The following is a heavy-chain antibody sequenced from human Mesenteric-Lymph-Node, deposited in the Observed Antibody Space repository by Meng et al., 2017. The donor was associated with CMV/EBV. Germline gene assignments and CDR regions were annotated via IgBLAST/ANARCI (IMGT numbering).Heavy chain of an antibody. CDR3: AREESNHVSTGSYCFDP. Sequence: STFNTYQLHWVRQAPGQGLEWMGIINPSNGLTNYAERFEGRLTMTTDTSTSTLYMELSSLRSEDTAVYFCAREESNHVSTGSYCFDPWGQETLVTVSS. V-gene: IGHV1-46*02. D-gene: IGHD3-9*01. J-gene: IGHJ5*02. CDR2: INPSNGLT. CDR1: STFNTYQ.